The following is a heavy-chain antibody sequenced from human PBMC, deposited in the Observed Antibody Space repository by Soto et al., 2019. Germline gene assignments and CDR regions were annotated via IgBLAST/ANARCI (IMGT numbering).Heavy chain of an antibody. CDR2: ISYSGST. J-gene: IGHJ5*02. V-gene: IGHV4-30-4*01. Sequence: SETLSLTCTVSGGSINTINNYWSWSRQPPGKGLEWIGFISYSGSTYYNPSLMSRLTISLDTSTNRFSLKLTSVTAADTAVYYCAREEAARIERWFDPWGQGTLVTVSS. CDR3: AREEAARIERWFDP. CDR1: GGSINTINNY. D-gene: IGHD6-6*01.